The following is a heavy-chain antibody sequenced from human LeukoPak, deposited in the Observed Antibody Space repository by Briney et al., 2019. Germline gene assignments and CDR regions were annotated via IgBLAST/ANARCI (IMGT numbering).Heavy chain of an antibody. CDR2: FDHEDGET. J-gene: IGHJ4*02. D-gene: IGHD1-26*01. CDR3: ARIEWELLPGY. Sequence: ASVKVSCKVSGYTLTELAMHWVRQAPGKGLEWMGGFDHEDGETVYAQKLQGRVTMTTDTSTITAYMELRSLRSDDTAVYYCARIEWELLPGYWGQGTLVTVSS. CDR1: GYTLTELA. V-gene: IGHV1-24*01.